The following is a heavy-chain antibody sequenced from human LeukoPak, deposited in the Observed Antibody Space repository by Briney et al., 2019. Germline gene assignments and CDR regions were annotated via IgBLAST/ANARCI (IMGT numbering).Heavy chain of an antibody. V-gene: IGHV4-59*01. CDR2: IYYSGST. J-gene: IGHJ4*02. Sequence: SETLSLTCAGSGGSISSYCWSWIRQAPGKGLEWIGYIYYSGSTNYNPSLKSRVAISVDTSKNQFSLKLSSVTAADTAVYYCARGPRELDYWGQGTLVTVSS. D-gene: IGHD1-1*01. CDR3: ARGPRELDY. CDR1: GGSISSYC.